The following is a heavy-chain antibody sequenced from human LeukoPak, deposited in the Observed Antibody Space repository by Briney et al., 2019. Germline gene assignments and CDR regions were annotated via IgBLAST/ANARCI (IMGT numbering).Heavy chain of an antibody. D-gene: IGHD3-22*01. Sequence: SETLSLTCTVSGGSISSSSYYWGWIRQPPGKGLEWIGSIYYSGSTDYNPSLKSRVTISVGTSKNQFSLKLSSVTAADTAVYYCARTRKNMIVVVITPGYYFDYWGQGTLVTVSS. CDR1: GGSISSSSYY. CDR2: IYYSGST. V-gene: IGHV4-39*01. J-gene: IGHJ4*02. CDR3: ARTRKNMIVVVITPGYYFDY.